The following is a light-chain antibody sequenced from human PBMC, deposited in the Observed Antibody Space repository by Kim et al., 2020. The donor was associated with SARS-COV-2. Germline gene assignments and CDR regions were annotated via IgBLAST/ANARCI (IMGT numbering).Light chain of an antibody. CDR3: SSFTTDGSFEV. V-gene: IGLV2-14*03. J-gene: IGLJ3*02. CDR1: SSDIGGYNY. CDR2: DVN. Sequence: QSALTQPASVSGSPGQSITISCTGTSSDIGGYNYISWYQHHPGKAPKLMIYDVNKWPSGVSNRFSGSKSGNTASLTISGLQAEDEADYYCSSFTTDGSFEVFGGGTQLTVL.